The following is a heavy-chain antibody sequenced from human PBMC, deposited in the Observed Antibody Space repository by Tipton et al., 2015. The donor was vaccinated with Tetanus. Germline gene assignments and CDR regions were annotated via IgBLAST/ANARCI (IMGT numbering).Heavy chain of an antibody. V-gene: IGHV1-18*01. CDR3: ARVQEQRIYYYGMDV. D-gene: IGHD6-25*01. CDR1: GYNFVNFG. Sequence: QVQLVQFGAEVKEPGASVKVSCKASGYNFVNFGISWVRQAPGQGLEWMGWISAYNGKTKYAQRLQGRVTMTTDRSASTAYMDLRHLRSDDTAVYYCARVQEQRIYYYGMDVWGQGTTVTVSS. CDR2: ISAYNGKT. J-gene: IGHJ6*02.